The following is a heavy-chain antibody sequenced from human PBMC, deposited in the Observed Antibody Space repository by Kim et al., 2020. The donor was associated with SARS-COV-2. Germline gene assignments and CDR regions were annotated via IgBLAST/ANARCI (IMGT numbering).Heavy chain of an antibody. Sequence: SETLSLTCNVSGGSISSSSDFWGWIRQPPGKALEWIMTFYYSGGAYYNPSLESRISFSVDTSKTQFSLKLKSVTAADTAIYYCPRYTFGSGKDWFDPWG. CDR2: FYYSGGA. V-gene: IGHV4-39*07. D-gene: IGHD3-10*01. CDR3: PRYTFGSGKDWFDP. J-gene: IGHJ5*02. CDR1: GGSISSSSDF.